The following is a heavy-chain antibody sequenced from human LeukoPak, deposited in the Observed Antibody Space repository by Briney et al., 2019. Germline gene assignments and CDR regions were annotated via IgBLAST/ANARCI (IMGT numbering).Heavy chain of an antibody. CDR1: GFTFSSYA. D-gene: IGHD3-10*01. CDR3: ARGWFGELFFDY. V-gene: IGHV3-30*04. J-gene: IGHJ4*02. CDR2: ISYDGSNK. Sequence: GRSLRLSCAASGFTFSSYAMHWVRQAPGKGLEWVAVISYDGSNKYFADSVKGRFTISRDNAKNSLYLQMNSLRAEDTAVYYCARGWFGELFFDYWGQGTLVTVSS.